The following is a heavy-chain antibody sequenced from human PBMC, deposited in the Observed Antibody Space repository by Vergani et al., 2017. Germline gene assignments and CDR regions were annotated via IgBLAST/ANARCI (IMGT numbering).Heavy chain of an antibody. Sequence: QLQLVESGGGVVQPGRSLRLSCAASGFNFNNFGIHWVRQAPGKGLEWVAVISFDGTTKYYADSVKGRFTISRDNSKKMLYLEMNSLRKDDTALYYCTKGPQQGLNVLDNWGQGTLVTVSS. D-gene: IGHD6-19*01. CDR2: ISFDGTTK. V-gene: IGHV3-30*18. CDR1: GFNFNNFG. J-gene: IGHJ4*01. CDR3: TKGPQQGLNVLDN.